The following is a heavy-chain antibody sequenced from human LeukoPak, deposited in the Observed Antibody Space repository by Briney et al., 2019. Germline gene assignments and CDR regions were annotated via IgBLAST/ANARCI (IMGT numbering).Heavy chain of an antibody. D-gene: IGHD3-16*01. CDR3: ARDNDSRDPPHFDY. CDR1: GGSISSYY. CDR2: IHYSGST. J-gene: IGHJ4*02. V-gene: IGHV4-59*01. Sequence: SETLSLTCTVSGGSISSYYWSWIRQPPGKGLEWIGYIHYSGSTNYNPSLKSRVTISVDTSKNQFSLKLTSVTAADTAVYYCARDNDSRDPPHFDYWGQGTLVTVSS.